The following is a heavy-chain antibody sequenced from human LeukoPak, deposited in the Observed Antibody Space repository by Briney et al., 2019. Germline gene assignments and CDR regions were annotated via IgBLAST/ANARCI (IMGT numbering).Heavy chain of an antibody. CDR2: FYYSGST. J-gene: IGHJ4*02. CDR1: GDSISSSSHH. CDR3: ARHRGYYGSGSKLDC. D-gene: IGHD3-10*01. Sequence: SETLSLTCTVSGDSISSSSHHWGWIRQPPGKGPERVGRFYYSGSTYYNPSLKSRVTISVDTSKNQFSLKLSSVTAADAAVYFCARHRGYYGSGSKLDCWGQGTLVTVSS. V-gene: IGHV4-39*01.